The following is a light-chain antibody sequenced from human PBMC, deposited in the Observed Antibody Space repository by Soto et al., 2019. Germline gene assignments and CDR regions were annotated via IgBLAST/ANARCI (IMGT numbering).Light chain of an antibody. CDR2: EVS. CDR1: SSDVGGYNY. J-gene: IGLJ2*01. CDR3: SSYAGNNNVI. V-gene: IGLV2-8*01. Sequence: QSALTQPPSASGSPGQSVTISCTGTSSDVGGYNYVSWYQQHAGKAPKLMIYEVSKRPSGVPDRFSGSKSGNTASLNVSGLQAEDEADYYCSSYAGNNNVIFGGGTKRTVL.